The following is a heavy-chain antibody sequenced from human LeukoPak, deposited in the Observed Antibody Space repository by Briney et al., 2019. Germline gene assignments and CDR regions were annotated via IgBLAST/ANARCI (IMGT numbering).Heavy chain of an antibody. CDR1: GGTFSSYA. J-gene: IGHJ4*02. D-gene: IGHD2-2*01. Sequence: SVKVSCKASGGTFSSYAISWVRQAPGQGLEWMGGIIPIFGTANYAQKFQGRVTITADESTSTAYMELSSLRSEDTAVYYCARVQDCSSTSCYAYYFDYWGQGTLDTVSS. CDR3: ARVQDCSSTSCYAYYFDY. V-gene: IGHV1-69*13. CDR2: IIPIFGTA.